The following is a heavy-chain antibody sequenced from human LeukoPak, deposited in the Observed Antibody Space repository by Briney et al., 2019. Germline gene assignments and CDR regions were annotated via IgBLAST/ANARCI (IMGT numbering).Heavy chain of an antibody. V-gene: IGHV1-69*01. CDR3: ARRAPTLDDSNLYYFDY. CDR1: GGTFSTYA. J-gene: IGHJ4*02. Sequence: SVKVSCKASGGTFSTYAINWVRQAPGQGLEWMGGIIPIFGTANYAQKFQGRVTITADESTTTAYMDLSSLKSEDTAVYYCARRAPTLDDSNLYYFDYWTREPWSPSPQ. D-gene: IGHD5-18*01. CDR2: IIPIFGTA.